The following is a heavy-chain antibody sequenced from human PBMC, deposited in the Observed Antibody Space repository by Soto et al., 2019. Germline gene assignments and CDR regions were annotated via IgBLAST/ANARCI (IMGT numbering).Heavy chain of an antibody. J-gene: IGHJ4*02. V-gene: IGHV5-51*01. CDR2: IYPCDYET. D-gene: IGHD6-13*01. CDR3: ARSPRSSPYFDY. Sequence: PGESLKISCDCSGYTFSNFCIALVLQLPGKGLEWMGIIYPCDYETRYSPSFHGKVTISADRSIGTAYLQWNSLEASDSAFYFCARSPRSSPYFDYWGQGALVTVSS. CDR1: GYTFSNFC.